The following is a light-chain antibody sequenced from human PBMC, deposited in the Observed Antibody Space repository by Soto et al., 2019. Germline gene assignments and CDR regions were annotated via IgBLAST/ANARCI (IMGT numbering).Light chain of an antibody. CDR2: AAS. CDR3: QQYYSFPS. V-gene: IGKV1-8*01. CDR1: QGISKN. Sequence: AIRLTQSPSSLSASTGDRVTISCRASQGISKNVAWYQQKPGKAPKLLIYAASALQSGIPSRFSGSGSGTDFVLTSSSLQSEDFATYYCQQYYSFPSFGPGTKVDVK. J-gene: IGKJ3*01.